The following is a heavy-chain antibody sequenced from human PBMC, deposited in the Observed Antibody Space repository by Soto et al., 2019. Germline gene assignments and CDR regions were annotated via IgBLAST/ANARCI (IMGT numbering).Heavy chain of an antibody. D-gene: IGHD3-10*01. V-gene: IGHV1-8*01. Sequence: QVQLVQSGAEVKKPGASVKVSCKASGYTFTSYDINWVRQATGQGLEWMGWMNPNSGNTGYAQKFQGRVTMTRNTARRTAYMELSSLRSEDTAVYYCARLTYYYGSGSYSLGMDVWGQGTTVTVSS. CDR1: GYTFTSYD. CDR2: MNPNSGNT. J-gene: IGHJ6*02. CDR3: ARLTYYYGSGSYSLGMDV.